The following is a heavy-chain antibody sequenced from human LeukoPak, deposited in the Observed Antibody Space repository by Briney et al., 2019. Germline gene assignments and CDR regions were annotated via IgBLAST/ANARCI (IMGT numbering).Heavy chain of an antibody. D-gene: IGHD2-2*01. Sequence: GGSLRLSCAASGFAFDDYAMHWVRQAPGKGLEWVSGISWNSGSIGYADSVKGRFTISRDNAKNSLYLQMNSLRAEDTALYYCAKGYCSSTSCHLDYWGQGTLVTVSS. CDR3: AKGYCSSTSCHLDY. CDR2: ISWNSGSI. J-gene: IGHJ4*02. V-gene: IGHV3-9*01. CDR1: GFAFDDYA.